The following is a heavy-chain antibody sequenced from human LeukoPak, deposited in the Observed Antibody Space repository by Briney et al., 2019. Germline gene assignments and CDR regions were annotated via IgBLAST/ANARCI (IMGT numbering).Heavy chain of an antibody. CDR1: GYTFTGYY. CDR2: INPNSGGT. D-gene: IGHD5-12*01. J-gene: IGHJ5*02. CDR3: ARPGGYSGYDSDTAMANH. Sequence: GASVKVSCKASGYTFTGYYMHWVRQAPGQGLEWMGWINPNSGGTNYAQKFQSRVTMTRDTSISTAYMELSRLRSDDTAVYYCARPGGYSGYDSDTAMANHWGQGTLVTVSS. V-gene: IGHV1-2*02.